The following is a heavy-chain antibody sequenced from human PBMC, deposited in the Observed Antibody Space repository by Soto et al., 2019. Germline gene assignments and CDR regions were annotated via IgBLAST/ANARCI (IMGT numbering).Heavy chain of an antibody. CDR1: GKSFDNFA. CDR3: ARAKYDYIWGSYHPFAQ. D-gene: IGHD3-16*02. J-gene: IGHJ4*02. Sequence: QVQLVQSGAEVKKPGASVRLSCKVSGKSFDNFAVHWVRQTPGQRPEWMGRINVGDDKTKYSEKFQGRVIVSYDTSATTAYMELRALSSEDTAVYSCARAKYDYIWGSYHPFAQWAQGAQVTVAS. CDR2: INVGDDKT. V-gene: IGHV1-3*01.